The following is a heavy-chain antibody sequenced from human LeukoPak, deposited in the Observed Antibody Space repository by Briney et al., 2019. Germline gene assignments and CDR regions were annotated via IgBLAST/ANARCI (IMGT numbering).Heavy chain of an antibody. J-gene: IGHJ5*02. CDR3: ARNRDGYNYFWFDP. CDR2: IIPIFGTA. V-gene: IGHV1-69*13. D-gene: IGHD5-24*01. Sequence: SVKVSCKASGGTFSSYAISWVRQAPGQGLEWMGGIIPIFGTANYAQKFQGRVTITADESTSTAYMELSSLRSEDTAVYYCARNRDGYNYFWFDPWGQGTLVTVSS. CDR1: GGTFSSYA.